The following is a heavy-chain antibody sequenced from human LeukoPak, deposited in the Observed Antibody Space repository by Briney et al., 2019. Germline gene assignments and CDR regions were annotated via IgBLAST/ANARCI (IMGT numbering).Heavy chain of an antibody. Sequence: PSETLSLTCTVSGGSISSSSYYWGWIRQPPGKGLEWIGSIYYSGSTYYNPSLKSRVTISVDTSKNQFSLKLSSVTAADTAVYYCARNMVLSPWGQGTLVTVSP. V-gene: IGHV4-39*07. CDR2: IYYSGST. CDR3: ARNMVLSP. CDR1: GGSISSSSYY. J-gene: IGHJ5*02. D-gene: IGHD3-10*01.